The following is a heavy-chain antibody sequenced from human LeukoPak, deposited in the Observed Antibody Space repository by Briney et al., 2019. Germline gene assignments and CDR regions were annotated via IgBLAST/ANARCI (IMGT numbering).Heavy chain of an antibody. J-gene: IGHJ5*02. D-gene: IGHD3-22*01. Sequence: KPSETLSLTCAVSGGSISSSNWWSWVRQPPGKGLEWIGDIYHSGNTKYNPSLKSRVTISIDKPKNQFSLKLTSVTAADTAVYYCAGGVIVPVNSPLNWFDPWGQGTLVTVSS. CDR1: GGSISSSNW. V-gene: IGHV4-4*02. CDR3: AGGVIVPVNSPLNWFDP. CDR2: IYHSGNT.